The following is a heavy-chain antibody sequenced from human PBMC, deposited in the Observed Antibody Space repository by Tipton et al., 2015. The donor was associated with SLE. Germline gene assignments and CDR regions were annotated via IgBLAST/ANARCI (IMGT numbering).Heavy chain of an antibody. CDR1: GFTFSSYW. J-gene: IGHJ6*02. Sequence: LSLTCAASGFTFSSYWMSWVRQAPGKGLEWVANIKQDGSEKYYVDSVKGRFTISRDNAKNSLYLQMNSLRAEDTAVYYCARGLGYCTNGVCRGFYYYGMDVWGQGTTVTVSS. D-gene: IGHD2-8*01. CDR3: ARGLGYCTNGVCRGFYYYGMDV. V-gene: IGHV3-7*01. CDR2: IKQDGSEK.